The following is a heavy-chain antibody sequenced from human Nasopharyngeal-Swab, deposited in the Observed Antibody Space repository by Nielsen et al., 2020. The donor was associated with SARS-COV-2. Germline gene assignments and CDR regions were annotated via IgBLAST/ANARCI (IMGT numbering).Heavy chain of an antibody. D-gene: IGHD1-14*01. V-gene: IGHV4-39*01. Sequence: WIRQPPGKGLEWIGSIYYSGSTYYNPALKRGGTISVDTNKNKMSLKRSSVTAADTAVYYCARQIPEIRYYYYYMDVWGKGTTVTVSS. CDR3: ARQIPEIRYYYYYMDV. CDR2: IYYSGST. J-gene: IGHJ6*03.